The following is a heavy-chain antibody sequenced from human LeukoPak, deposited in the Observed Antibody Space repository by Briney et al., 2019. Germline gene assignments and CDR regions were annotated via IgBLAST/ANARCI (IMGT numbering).Heavy chain of an antibody. CDR2: ISGSGGST. CDR1: GFTFSSYS. Sequence: YPGGSLRLSCAASGFTFSSYSMNWVRQAPGKGLEWVSAISGSGGSTYYADSVKGRFTISRDNSKNTLYLQMNSLRAEDTAVYYCAKGSIAAAGTWFDPWGQGTLVTVSS. J-gene: IGHJ5*02. CDR3: AKGSIAAAGTWFDP. V-gene: IGHV3-23*01. D-gene: IGHD6-13*01.